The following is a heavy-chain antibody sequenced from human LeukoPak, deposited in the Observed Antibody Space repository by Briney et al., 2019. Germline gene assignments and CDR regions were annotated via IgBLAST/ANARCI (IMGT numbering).Heavy chain of an antibody. CDR3: ARVGAVTANFWAMDV. CDR1: GGPFNNYY. J-gene: IGHJ6*02. CDR2: ISHRGST. V-gene: IGHV4-59*01. Sequence: PSETLSLTCTVSGGPFNNYYWTWIRQPPGKGLEWLGYISHRGSTTYNPSLNSRVTISLDTSKSQFSLRLTSVTAADTAVYYCARVGAVTANFWAMDVWGQGTTVTVSS. D-gene: IGHD2-21*02.